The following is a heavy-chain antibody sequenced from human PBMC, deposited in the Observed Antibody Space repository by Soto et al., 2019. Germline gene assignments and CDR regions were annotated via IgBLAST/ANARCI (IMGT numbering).Heavy chain of an antibody. J-gene: IGHJ6*02. V-gene: IGHV3-21*01. CDR2: ISSSISYI. CDR1: GFTFSSYS. CDR3: ARSPEGRAYSYGSYYYYGMEV. D-gene: IGHD5-18*01. Sequence: GGSLRLSCAASGFTFSSYSMNWVRQAPGKGLEWVSSISSSISYIYYADSVKGRFTISRDNAKNSLYLQMNSLRAEDTAVYYCARSPEGRAYSYGSYYYYGMEVWGQGTTVTV.